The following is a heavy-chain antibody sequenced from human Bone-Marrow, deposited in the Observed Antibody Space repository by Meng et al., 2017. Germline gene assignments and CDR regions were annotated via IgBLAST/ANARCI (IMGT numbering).Heavy chain of an antibody. CDR1: GFTFSSYA. CDR3: AKDIRGPGEGSSWYEYGFYYYYGMDV. CDR2: ISYDGSNK. V-gene: IGHV3-30*07. D-gene: IGHD6-13*01. J-gene: IGHJ6*02. Sequence: GESLKISCAPSGFTFSSYARHGVRQAPGKGLEGVAVISYDGSNKYYADSVKGRFTISRDNSKNTLYLQMNSLRAEDTAVYYCAKDIRGPGEGSSWYEYGFYYYYGMDVWGQGTTVTVSS.